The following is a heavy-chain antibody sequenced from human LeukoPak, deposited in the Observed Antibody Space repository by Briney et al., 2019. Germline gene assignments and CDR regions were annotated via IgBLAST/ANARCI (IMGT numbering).Heavy chain of an antibody. Sequence: GASVKVSCKASGYTVTSYYMHWVRQAPGQGLEWMAILNPSGGSSSYAQKFQGRATLTRATSTSTVYMELRSLRSDDTAVYYCARDTTPGIAAAGYWGQGTLVTVSS. J-gene: IGHJ4*02. V-gene: IGHV1-46*01. D-gene: IGHD6-13*01. CDR2: LNPSGGSS. CDR1: GYTVTSYY. CDR3: ARDTTPGIAAAGY.